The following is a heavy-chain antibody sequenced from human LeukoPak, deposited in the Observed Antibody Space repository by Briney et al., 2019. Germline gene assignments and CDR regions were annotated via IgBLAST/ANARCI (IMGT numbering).Heavy chain of an antibody. V-gene: IGHV4-39*02. CDR2: IYYSGST. Sequence: SETLSLTCAVYGGSFSSYYWGWIRQPPGKGLEWIGTIYYSGSTYYNPSLKSRVTISVDTSKNRFSLKLSSVTAADTAVYYCARDVSGYAWFDPWGQGTLVTVSS. CDR1: GGSFSSYY. J-gene: IGHJ5*02. D-gene: IGHD3-22*01. CDR3: ARDVSGYAWFDP.